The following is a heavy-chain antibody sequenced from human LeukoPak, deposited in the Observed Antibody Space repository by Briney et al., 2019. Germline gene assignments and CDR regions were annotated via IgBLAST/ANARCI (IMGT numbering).Heavy chain of an antibody. D-gene: IGHD3-22*01. V-gene: IGHV4-34*10. CDR2: INDSGTT. Sequence: SQTLSLTCAVYGGSFSGYYWSWIRQPPGKGLEWIGEINDSGTTFYNPSLKSRLAISVDPSKNQFSVKLNSVTAADTAVYYCARYDSSGYTFDYWGQGTLVTVSS. CDR3: ARYDSSGYTFDY. CDR1: GGSFSGYY. J-gene: IGHJ4*02.